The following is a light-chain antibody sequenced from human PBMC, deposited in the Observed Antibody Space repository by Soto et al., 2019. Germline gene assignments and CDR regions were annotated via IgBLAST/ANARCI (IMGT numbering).Light chain of an antibody. J-gene: IGKJ2*01. V-gene: IGKV3-20*01. CDR2: DAA. CDR1: QSVSSGY. CDR3: QQYGRSPYT. Sequence: EIVLTQSPGTLSLSPGERATLSCRASQSVSSGYLAWYQQKPGQAPRLLIHDAANRAIGIPDRFSGSGSGTDFPLTISRLEPEDFAVYYCQQYGRSPYTFGQGTKLEIK.